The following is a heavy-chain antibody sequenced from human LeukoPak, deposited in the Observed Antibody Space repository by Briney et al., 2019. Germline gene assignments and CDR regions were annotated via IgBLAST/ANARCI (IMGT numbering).Heavy chain of an antibody. Sequence: PSETLSLTCTVSGGSISSYYWTWIRQPPGKGLEWIGYIYYSGSTNYNPSLKSRVTISVDTSKNQFSLKLSSVTAADTAVYYCARASGSSHYTWDYWGQGTLATVSS. D-gene: IGHD2-15*01. CDR3: ARASGSSHYTWDY. CDR2: IYYSGST. J-gene: IGHJ4*02. V-gene: IGHV4-59*01. CDR1: GGSISSYY.